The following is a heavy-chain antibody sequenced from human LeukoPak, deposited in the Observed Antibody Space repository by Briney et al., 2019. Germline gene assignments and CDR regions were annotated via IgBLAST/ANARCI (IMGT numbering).Heavy chain of an antibody. D-gene: IGHD2-2*01. CDR3: ARELGYCSSTSCYSGNWFDP. CDR1: GYTFSSYA. CDR2: IIPIFGTA. J-gene: IGHJ5*02. Sequence: ASVKVSCKASGYTFSSYAISWVRQAPGQGLEWMGGIIPIFGTANYAQKFQGRVTITADESTSTAYMGLSSLRSEDTAVYYCARELGYCSSTSCYSGNWFDPWGQGTLVTVSS. V-gene: IGHV1-69*13.